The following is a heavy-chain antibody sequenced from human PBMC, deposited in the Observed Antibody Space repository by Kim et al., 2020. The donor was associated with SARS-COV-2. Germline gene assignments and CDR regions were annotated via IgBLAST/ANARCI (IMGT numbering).Heavy chain of an antibody. CDR3: ARARGGATHFDY. J-gene: IGHJ4*02. D-gene: IGHD1-26*01. Sequence: NTNPPLKSRVTISVDTSKNQFSLKLSSVTAADTAVYYCARARGGATHFDYWGQGTLVTVSS. V-gene: IGHV4-59*01.